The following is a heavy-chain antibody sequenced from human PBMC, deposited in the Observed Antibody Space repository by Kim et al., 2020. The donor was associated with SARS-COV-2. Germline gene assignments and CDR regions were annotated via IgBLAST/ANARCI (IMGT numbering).Heavy chain of an antibody. J-gene: IGHJ4*03. V-gene: IGHV4-39*07. CDR3: ARDGSEMATISYFDY. CDR1: GGSISSSSYY. Sequence: SETLSLTCTVSGGSISSSSYYWGWIRQPPGKGLEWIGSIYYSGSTYYNPSLKSRVTISVDTSKNQFSLKLSSVTAADTAVYYCARDGSEMATISYFDYWG. D-gene: IGHD5-12*01. CDR2: IYYSGST.